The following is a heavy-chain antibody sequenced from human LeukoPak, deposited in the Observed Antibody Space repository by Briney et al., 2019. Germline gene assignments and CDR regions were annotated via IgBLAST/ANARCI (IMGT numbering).Heavy chain of an antibody. CDR2: IYYSGST. CDR1: GGSISSVTYF. J-gene: IGHJ4*02. Sequence: PSETLSLTCTVSGGSISSVTYFWGWIRQPPGKGLEWIGNIYYSGSTYYNPSLKSRVTISVDTSKDQFSLKLSSVTAADTAVYYCAREEASSMIVGGHFDYWGQGTLVTVSS. V-gene: IGHV4-39*07. CDR3: AREEASSMIVGGHFDY. D-gene: IGHD1-26*01.